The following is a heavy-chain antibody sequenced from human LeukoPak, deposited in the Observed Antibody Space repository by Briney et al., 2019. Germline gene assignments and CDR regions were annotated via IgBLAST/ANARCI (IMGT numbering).Heavy chain of an antibody. J-gene: IGHJ4*02. CDR3: AGAEPRGIIWYPY. CDR1: GASISSNNW. Sequence: SETLSLTCAVSGASISSNNWWWSWVRQPPGKGLEWIGEIYRSGSTNYNPSLKSRVTMSVDRSKNQFPLKLTSVTAADTAVYYCAGAEPRGIIWYPYWGQGTLVTVSS. CDR2: IYRSGST. D-gene: IGHD6-13*01. V-gene: IGHV4-4*02.